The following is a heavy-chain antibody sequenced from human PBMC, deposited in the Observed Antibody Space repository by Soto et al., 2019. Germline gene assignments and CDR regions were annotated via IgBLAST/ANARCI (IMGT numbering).Heavy chain of an antibody. CDR1: GFAFSRYG. CDR2: ISSSSRFI. CDR3: ARGAKVLRSSDWCDP. D-gene: IGHD4-17*01. Sequence: PGGSLRLSCAASGFAFSRYGMNWVRQAPGKGLEWVSSISSSSRFIHYTDSVKGRFTISRDNAKNSLYLQMNSLTAEDTALYYCARGAKVLRSSDWCDPGGQGTLVTVS. J-gene: IGHJ5*02. V-gene: IGHV3-21*01.